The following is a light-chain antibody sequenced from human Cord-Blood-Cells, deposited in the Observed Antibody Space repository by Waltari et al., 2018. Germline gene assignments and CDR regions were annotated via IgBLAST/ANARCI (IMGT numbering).Light chain of an antibody. V-gene: IGLV2-8*01. CDR1: SSDVGGYNY. CDR3: RSYAGSNIPSWV. CDR2: EVS. Sequence: QSARTQPPSASGSPGQSVTISCTGTSSDVGGYNYVSWYPQHPGKAPQLMIYEVSKRPSGVPDRFSGSKSGNTASLTVSGLQAEDEADYYCRSYAGSNIPSWVFGGGTKLTVL. J-gene: IGLJ3*02.